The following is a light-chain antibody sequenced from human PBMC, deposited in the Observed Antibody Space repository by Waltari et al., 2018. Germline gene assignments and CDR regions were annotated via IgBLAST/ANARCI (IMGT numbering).Light chain of an antibody. CDR3: EQSSSTPGT. CDR1: QSISTY. V-gene: IGKV1-39*01. Sequence: DIQMTQSPSSLSASVGDRVAITCRASQSISTYLNWYQQRPGKAPKLLIYSASSLQSGVPSRFSGSGSGTEFTLTITSLRPEDFATYFCEQSSSTPGTFGQGTTVEIK. CDR2: SAS. J-gene: IGKJ1*01.